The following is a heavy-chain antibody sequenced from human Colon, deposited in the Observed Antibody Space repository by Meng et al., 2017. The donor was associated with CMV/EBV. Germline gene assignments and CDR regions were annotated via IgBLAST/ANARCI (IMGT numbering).Heavy chain of an antibody. CDR3: ARVRLVSGSGWYWFDP. CDR2: VYYTGSV. D-gene: IGHD6-19*01. V-gene: IGHV4-59*13. CDR1: GGSISTYY. Sequence: SETLSLTCNVSGGSISTYYWTWIRQPPGKGLEWIGNVYYTGSVKYNPSLKSRLTISVDTAKNQFSLKLSSVTVADTAIYYCARVRLVSGSGWYWFDPWGQGTLVTVSS. J-gene: IGHJ5*02.